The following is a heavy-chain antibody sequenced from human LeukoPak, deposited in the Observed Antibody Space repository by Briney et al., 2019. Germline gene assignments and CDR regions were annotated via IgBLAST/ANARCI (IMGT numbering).Heavy chain of an antibody. Sequence: SETLSLTCTVSGGSISSSSYYWGWIRQPPGKGLEWIGSIYYSGSTYYNPSLKSRVTISVDTSKNQFSLKLSSVTAADTAVYYCARGRGLRYFDWLLFYDYWGQGTLVTVSS. CDR1: GGSISSSSYY. J-gene: IGHJ4*02. CDR3: ARGRGLRYFDWLLFYDY. CDR2: IYYSGST. V-gene: IGHV4-39*01. D-gene: IGHD3-9*01.